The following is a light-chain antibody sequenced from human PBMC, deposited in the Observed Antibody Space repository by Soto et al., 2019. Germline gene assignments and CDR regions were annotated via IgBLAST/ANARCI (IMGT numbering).Light chain of an antibody. CDR2: DAS. CDR3: QQYNNWRT. CDR1: QSVSSN. Sequence: ERVMTQSPATLSVSPCEIATLSCRSSQSVSSNLAWYQQKPCQPPRLLIYDASTRATGIPARFSGSGSGTEFTLTIRSLQSEDFAVYYCQQYNNWRTFGQGTKVDIK. J-gene: IGKJ1*01. V-gene: IGKV3D-15*01.